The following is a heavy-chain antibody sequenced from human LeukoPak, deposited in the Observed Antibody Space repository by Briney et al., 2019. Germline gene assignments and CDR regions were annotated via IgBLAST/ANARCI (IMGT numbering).Heavy chain of an antibody. CDR2: SNPNSGGT. Sequence: ASVKVSCKASVYTFTGYYMHWVRQAPGQGREWMGWSNPNSGGTNYAQKLQGRVTMTRDTSISTAYMELSRLRSDDTAVYYCARSRSGGSRYNYWGQGTLVTVSS. V-gene: IGHV1-2*02. CDR1: VYTFTGYY. CDR3: ARSRSGGSRYNY. J-gene: IGHJ4*02. D-gene: IGHD2-15*01.